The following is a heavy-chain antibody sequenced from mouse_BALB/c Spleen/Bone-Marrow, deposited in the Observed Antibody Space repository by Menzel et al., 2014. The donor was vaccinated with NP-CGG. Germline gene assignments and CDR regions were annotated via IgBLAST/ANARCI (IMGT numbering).Heavy chain of an antibody. V-gene: IGHV1S137*01. J-gene: IGHJ2*01. CDR2: ISTYYGDA. Sequence: VQLQQSGAELVRPGVSVKISCKGSGYTFTDYAMHWVKQSHAKSLEWIGVISTYYGDASYNQKFKGKATMTVDKSSSTAYMELARLTSEDSAIYYWARRGRYDGFDYWGQGTTLTVSS. CDR3: ARRGRYDGFDY. D-gene: IGHD2-14*01. CDR1: GYTFTDYA.